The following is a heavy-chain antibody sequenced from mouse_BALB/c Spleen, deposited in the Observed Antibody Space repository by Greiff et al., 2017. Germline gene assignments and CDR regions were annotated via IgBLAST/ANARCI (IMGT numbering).Heavy chain of an antibody. D-gene: IGHD2-2*01. CDR2: ISSGGST. J-gene: IGHJ1*01. Sequence: VMLVESGGGLVKPGGSLKLSCAASGFTFSSYAMSWVRQTPEKRLEWVASISSGGSTYYPDSVKGRFTISRDNARNILYLQMSSLRSEDTAMYYCARGYYGYDWYFDVWGAGTTVTVSS. CDR3: ARGYYGYDWYFDV. CDR1: GFTFSSYA. V-gene: IGHV5-6-5*01.